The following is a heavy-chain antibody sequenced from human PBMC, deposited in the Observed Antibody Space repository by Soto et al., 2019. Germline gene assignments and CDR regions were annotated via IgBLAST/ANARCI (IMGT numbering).Heavy chain of an antibody. CDR2: INHSGST. V-gene: IGHV4-34*01. CDR3: ARGHRVDEQGYCYGMDV. CDR1: GGSFSGYY. J-gene: IGHJ6*02. Sequence: SETLSLTCAVYGGSFSGYYWSWIRQPPGKGLEWIGEINHSGSTNYNPSLKSRVTISVDTSKNQFSLKLSSVTAADTAVYYCARGHRVDEQGYCYGMDVWGQGTTVTVSS.